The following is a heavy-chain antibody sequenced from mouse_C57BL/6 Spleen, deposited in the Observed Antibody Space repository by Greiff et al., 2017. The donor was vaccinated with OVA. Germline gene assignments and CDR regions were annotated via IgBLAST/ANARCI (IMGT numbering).Heavy chain of an antibody. CDR2: ISSGSSTI. J-gene: IGHJ4*01. Sequence: EVQLVESGGGLVKPGGSLQLSCAASGFTFSDYGMHWVRQAPEKGLEWVAYISSGSSTIYYADTVKGRFTISSDNAKNTLFLQMTSLRSEYTAMYYCARIDYYAMDYWGQGTSVTVSS. CDR1: GFTFSDYG. CDR3: ARIDYYAMDY. V-gene: IGHV5-17*01.